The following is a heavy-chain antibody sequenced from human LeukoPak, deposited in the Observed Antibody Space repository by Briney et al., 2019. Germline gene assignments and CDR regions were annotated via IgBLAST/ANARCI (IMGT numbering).Heavy chain of an antibody. CDR3: ATRGYSYGAFDY. Sequence: PGRSLRLSCAASGFTFSSYGMHWVRQAPGKGLEWVAVISYDGSNKYYADSVKGRFTISRDNSKNTLYLQMNSLRAEDTAVYYCATRGYSYGAFDYWGQGTLVTVSS. V-gene: IGHV3-30*03. CDR1: GFTFSSYG. CDR2: ISYDGSNK. J-gene: IGHJ4*02. D-gene: IGHD5-18*01.